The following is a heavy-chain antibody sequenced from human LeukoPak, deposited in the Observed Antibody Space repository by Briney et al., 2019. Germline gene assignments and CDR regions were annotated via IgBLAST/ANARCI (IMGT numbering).Heavy chain of an antibody. CDR2: IYYSGST. CDR3: ASSVLGGSYYYFDAFDI. D-gene: IGHD1-26*01. J-gene: IGHJ3*02. Sequence: SETLSLTCTVSGGSISSYYWSCLRQPPGKGLEWIGYIYYSGSTNYNPSLKSRVTISVDTSKNQFSLKLSSVTAADTAVYYCASSVLGGSYYYFDAFDIWGQGTMVTVSS. CDR1: GGSISSYY. V-gene: IGHV4-59*01.